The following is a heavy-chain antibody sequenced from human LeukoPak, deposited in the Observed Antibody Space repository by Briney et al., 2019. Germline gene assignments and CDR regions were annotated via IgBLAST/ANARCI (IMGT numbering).Heavy chain of an antibody. CDR3: ARHSGSGSESRPFDP. CDR2: IYYTGST. CDR1: GGSVTSGGFY. J-gene: IGHJ5*02. Sequence: PSETLSLTCSVSGGSVTSGGFYWSWLRQPPGKGPEWIATIYYTGSTYYNPSLKSRVTISIDTSKNQFSLRLTSVTATDTAVYHCARHSGSGSESRPFDPWGQGTLVSVSS. D-gene: IGHD3-10*01. V-gene: IGHV4-39*01.